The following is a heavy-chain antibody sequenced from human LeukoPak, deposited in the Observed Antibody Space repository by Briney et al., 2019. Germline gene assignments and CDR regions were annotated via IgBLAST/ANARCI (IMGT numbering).Heavy chain of an antibody. Sequence: SETLSLTCSVSGNSIRSYYWSWIRQPAGKGLEWIGRTYTSGSTNYNPSLKSRVTISVDTSKNQFSLKLSSVTAADTAVYYCARHDSSGPSFDYWGQGTLVTVSS. D-gene: IGHD3-22*01. V-gene: IGHV4-4*07. CDR1: GNSIRSYY. J-gene: IGHJ4*02. CDR2: TYTSGST. CDR3: ARHDSSGPSFDY.